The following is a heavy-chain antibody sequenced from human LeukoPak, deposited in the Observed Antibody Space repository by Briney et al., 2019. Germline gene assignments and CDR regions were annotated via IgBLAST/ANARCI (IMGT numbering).Heavy chain of an antibody. CDR3: ASRAHLAQLGVDSFDP. CDR2: IYPCDSDT. V-gene: IGHV5-51*01. CDR1: GYSFTSYW. D-gene: IGHD2-8*01. Sequence: GESLKISCKGSGYSFTSYWIGWVRQMPGKGLEWMGIIYPCDSDTRYSSSFQGQVTLSADKSISTAYLQWNSLRTPDTDISFCASRAHLAQLGVDSFDPWGQGTLVTVSS. J-gene: IGHJ5*02.